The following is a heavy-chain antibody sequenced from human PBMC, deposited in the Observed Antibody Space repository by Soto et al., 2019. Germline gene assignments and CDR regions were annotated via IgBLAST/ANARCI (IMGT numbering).Heavy chain of an antibody. D-gene: IGHD4-4*01. Sequence: PSETLSLTCTVSGGSVSSGSYYWSWIRQPPGKGLEWIGYIYYSGSTNYNPSLESRVTISVDTSKNQFSLKLSSVTAADTAVYYCAREGGYSNYGLGDWGQGTLVTVAS. CDR2: IYYSGST. CDR3: AREGGYSNYGLGD. J-gene: IGHJ4*02. V-gene: IGHV4-61*01. CDR1: GGSVSSGSYY.